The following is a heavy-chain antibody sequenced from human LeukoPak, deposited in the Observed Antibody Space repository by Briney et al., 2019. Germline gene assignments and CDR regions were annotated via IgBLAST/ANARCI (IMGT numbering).Heavy chain of an antibody. V-gene: IGHV3-7*03. CDR1: GFTFSSYW. J-gene: IGHJ6*02. Sequence: GGSLRLSCAASGFTFSSYWMNWARQAPGKGLEWVASINHNGNVNYYVDSAKGRFTISRDNAKNSLYLQMSNLRAEDTAVYFCARGGGLDVWGQGATVTVSS. CDR3: ARGGGLDV. D-gene: IGHD3-16*01. CDR2: INHNGNVN.